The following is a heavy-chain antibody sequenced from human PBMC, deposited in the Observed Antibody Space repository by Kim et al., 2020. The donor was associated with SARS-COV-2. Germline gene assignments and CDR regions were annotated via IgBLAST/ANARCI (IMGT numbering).Heavy chain of an antibody. V-gene: IGHV4-39*01. J-gene: IGHJ4*02. D-gene: IGHD5-12*01. CDR3: ARHVGGYSGYGYFDY. Sequence: PSLKSRVTISVDTSKNQFSLKLSSVTAADTAVYYCARHVGGYSGYGYFDYWGQGTLVTVSS.